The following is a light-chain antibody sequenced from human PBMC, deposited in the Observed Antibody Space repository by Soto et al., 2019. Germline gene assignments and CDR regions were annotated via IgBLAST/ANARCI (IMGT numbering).Light chain of an antibody. CDR2: DAS. J-gene: IGKJ1*01. CDR3: QQYKSYSRM. V-gene: IGKV1-5*01. CDR1: QSISSW. Sequence: DIQMTQSPSTLSASVGDRVTITCRASQSISSWLAWYQQKPGKAPKLLIYDASTLESGVPSRFTGRGSGTEFTLTISSLQPEDFATYYCQQYKSYSRMCGQGTKVEIK.